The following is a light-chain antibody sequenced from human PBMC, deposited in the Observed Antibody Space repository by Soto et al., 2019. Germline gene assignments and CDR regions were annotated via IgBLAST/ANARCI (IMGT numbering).Light chain of an antibody. CDR3: QQYGSSIT. CDR2: GAS. V-gene: IGKV3-20*01. CDR1: QSVSSSY. J-gene: IGKJ5*01. Sequence: EIVLTQNPGTLSLSPGERATLSCRASQSVSSSYLAWYQQKPGQAPRLPIYGASSRATGIPDRFSGSGSGTDFTLTISRLEPEDFAVYYCQQYGSSITFGQGTRLEIK.